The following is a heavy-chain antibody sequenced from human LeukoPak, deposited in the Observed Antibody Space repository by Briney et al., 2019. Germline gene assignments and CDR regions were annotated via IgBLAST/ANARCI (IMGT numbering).Heavy chain of an antibody. CDR3: ARQRNDAFDI. CDR1: GGSISNSY. V-gene: IGHV4-59*01. J-gene: IGHJ3*02. Sequence: SETLSLTCSVSGGSISNSYWTWIRQPPGKGLEWIGYIYDTENTDSNPSLKSRVTMSQDTSKNQFSLRLTSVTAADTAVYFCARQRNDAFDIWGQGTMVTVSS. D-gene: IGHD1-1*01. CDR2: IYDTENT.